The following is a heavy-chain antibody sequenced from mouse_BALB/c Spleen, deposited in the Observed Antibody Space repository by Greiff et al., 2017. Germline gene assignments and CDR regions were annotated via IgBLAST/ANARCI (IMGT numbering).Heavy chain of an antibody. CDR2: ISSGGSYT. V-gene: IGHV5-9-4*01. J-gene: IGHJ1*01. D-gene: IGHD2-1*01. CDR1: GFTFSSYA. Sequence: EVQGVESGGGLVKPGGSLKLSCAASGFTFSSYAMSWVRQSPEKRLEWVAEISSGGSYTYYPDTVTGRFTISRDNAKNTLYLEMSSLRSEDTAMYYCARDGGNYWYFDVWGAGTTVTVSS. CDR3: ARDGGNYWYFDV.